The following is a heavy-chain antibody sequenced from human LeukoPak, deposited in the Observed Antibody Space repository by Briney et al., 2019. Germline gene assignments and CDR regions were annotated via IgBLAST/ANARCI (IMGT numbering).Heavy chain of an antibody. CDR3: ATNPGYCSGGSCLDY. D-gene: IGHD2-15*01. CDR2: FDPEDGET. V-gene: IGHV1-24*01. J-gene: IGHJ4*02. Sequence: ASVTVSCKVSGYTLTELSMHWVRQAPGKGLEWMGGFDPEDGETIYAQKFQGRVTMTEDTSTDTAYMELSSLRSEDTAVYYCATNPGYCSGGSCLDYWGQGTLVTVSS. CDR1: GYTLTELS.